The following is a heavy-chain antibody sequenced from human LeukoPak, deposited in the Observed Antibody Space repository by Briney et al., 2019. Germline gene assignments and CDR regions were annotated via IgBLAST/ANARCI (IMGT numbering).Heavy chain of an antibody. CDR3: ARERDIVVVPAAMDGMDV. CDR1: GGSFSGYY. V-gene: IGHV4-34*01. CDR2: INHSGST. Sequence: SETLSLTCAVYGGSFSGYYWSWIRQPPGKGLEWIGEINHSGSTNYNPSLKSRVTISVDTSKKQFSLKLSSVTAADTAVYYCARERDIVVVPAAMDGMDVWGQGTTVTVSS. J-gene: IGHJ6*02. D-gene: IGHD2-2*01.